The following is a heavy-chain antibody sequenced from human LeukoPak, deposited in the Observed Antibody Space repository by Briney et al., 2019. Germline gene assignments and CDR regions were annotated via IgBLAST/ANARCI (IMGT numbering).Heavy chain of an antibody. J-gene: IGHJ4*02. CDR2: IYYSGST. V-gene: IGHV4-39*01. CDR3: ARHRDGYNNLVDY. CDR1: GGSISNSSYY. D-gene: IGHD5-24*01. Sequence: PSETLSLTCTVSGGSISNSSYYWGWIRQPPGKGLEWIGNIYYSGSTSYNPSLKSRVTISVDTSKNQFSLKLSSVTAADTAVYYCARHRDGYNNLVDYWGQGTLVTVSS.